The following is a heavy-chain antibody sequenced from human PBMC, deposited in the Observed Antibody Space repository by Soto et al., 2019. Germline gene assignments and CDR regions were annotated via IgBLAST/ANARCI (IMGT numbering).Heavy chain of an antibody. J-gene: IGHJ6*02. Sequence: GGSLRLSCAASGFTFSSYGMHWVRQAPGKGLEWVAVIWYDGSNKYYADSVKGRFTISRDNSKNTLYLQMNSLRAEDTAVYYCARVQWELLQSGPSGMDVWGQGTTVTVSS. CDR3: ARVQWELLQSGPSGMDV. V-gene: IGHV3-33*01. CDR1: GFTFSSYG. CDR2: IWYDGSNK. D-gene: IGHD1-26*01.